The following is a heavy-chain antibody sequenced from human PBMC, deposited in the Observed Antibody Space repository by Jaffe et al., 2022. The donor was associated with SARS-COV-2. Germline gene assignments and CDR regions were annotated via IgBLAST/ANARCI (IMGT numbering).Heavy chain of an antibody. J-gene: IGHJ4*02. CDR1: GFTFSSYA. Sequence: QVQLVESGGGVVQPGRSLRLSCAASGFTFSSYAMHWVRQAPGKGLEWVAVISYDGSNKYYADSVKGRFTISRDNSKNTLYLQMNSLRAEDTAVYYCARGIGYSGYVTINGDYWGQGTLVTVSS. V-gene: IGHV3-30-3*01. D-gene: IGHD5-12*01. CDR3: ARGIGYSGYVTINGDY. CDR2: ISYDGSNK.